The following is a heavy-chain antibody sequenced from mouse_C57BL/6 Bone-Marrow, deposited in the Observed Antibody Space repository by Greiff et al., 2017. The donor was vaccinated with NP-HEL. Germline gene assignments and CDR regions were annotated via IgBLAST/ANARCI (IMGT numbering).Heavy chain of an antibody. CDR2: IRSKSNNYAT. J-gene: IGHJ4*01. CDR3: VRPIYYGNHYYAMDY. CDR1: GFSFNTYA. Sequence: EVQLVESGGGLVQPKGSLKLSCAASGFSFNTYAMNWVRQAPGKGLEWVARIRSKSNNYATYYADSVKDRFTISRDDSESMLYLQMNNLKTEDTAMYYCVRPIYYGNHYYAMDYWGQGTSVTVSS. V-gene: IGHV10-1*01. D-gene: IGHD2-1*01.